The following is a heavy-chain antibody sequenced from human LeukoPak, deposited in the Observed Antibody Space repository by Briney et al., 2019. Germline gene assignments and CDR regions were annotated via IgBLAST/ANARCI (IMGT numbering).Heavy chain of an antibody. CDR2: ISGSGTAT. CDR1: GFTFSAFSGFA. D-gene: IGHD3-9*01. Sequence: GGSLRLSCAGSGFTFSAFSGFAMAWVRQAPGRGLQWVSSISGSGTATHYADSVKGRFTISRDNSKNTLYLQMNSLRAEDTAVYYCAKDLVNYNRFDYWGQGTLVTVSS. CDR3: AKDLVNYNRFDY. V-gene: IGHV3-23*01. J-gene: IGHJ4*02.